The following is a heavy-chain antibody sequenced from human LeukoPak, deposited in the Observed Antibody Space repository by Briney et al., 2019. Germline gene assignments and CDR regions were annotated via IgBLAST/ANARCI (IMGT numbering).Heavy chain of an antibody. CDR2: IIPFLGEV. V-gene: IGHV1-69*04. D-gene: IGHD5-12*01. J-gene: IGHJ5*02. CDR3: SPCGHAYDWFGP. Sequence: EASEKVSCKAFGATLNIGHAFIWARQAPGQGLQWMGRIIPFLGEVNYAQNFQGRVSFTADKSTATMYMEMKSLRLDDTAIYYCSPCGHAYDWFGPWGQGTLVTVCS. CDR1: GATLNIGHA.